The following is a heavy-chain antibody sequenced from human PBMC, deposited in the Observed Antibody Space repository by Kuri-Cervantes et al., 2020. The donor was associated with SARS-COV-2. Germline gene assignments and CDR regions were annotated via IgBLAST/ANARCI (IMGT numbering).Heavy chain of an antibody. J-gene: IGHJ4*02. D-gene: IGHD2-15*01. V-gene: IGHV4-61*02. CDR3: VRVDCSAGTCYRRSFDY. CDR1: GGSISSGSYY. Sequence: LRLSCTVSGGSISSGSYYWSWIRQPAGKGLEYIGRIYTSGNTNYNPSLKSRVIISVDTSKNQFSLKLCSVTAADTAVYYCVRVDCSAGTCYRRSFDYWGRGTLVTVSS. CDR2: IYTSGNT.